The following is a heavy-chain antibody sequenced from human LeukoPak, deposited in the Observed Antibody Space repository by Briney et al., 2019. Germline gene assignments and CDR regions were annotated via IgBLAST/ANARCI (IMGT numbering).Heavy chain of an antibody. Sequence: GGSLRLSCAASGFTFSNYWMSWVRQAPGKGLEWVANMNQDGSEKYSVDSVKGRFTISRDNAKNSLFLKMNSLRAEDTAVYYCARDSPGSPYDYWGQGTLVTVSS. J-gene: IGHJ4*02. CDR2: MNQDGSEK. CDR1: GFTFSNYW. CDR3: ARDSPGSPYDY. D-gene: IGHD3-10*01. V-gene: IGHV3-7*01.